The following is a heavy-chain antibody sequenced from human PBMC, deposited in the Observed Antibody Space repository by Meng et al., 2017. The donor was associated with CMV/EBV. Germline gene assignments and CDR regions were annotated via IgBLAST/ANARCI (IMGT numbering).Heavy chain of an antibody. J-gene: IGHJ4*02. CDR3: ARESGGLGDCSSTSCYTSGIDY. D-gene: IGHD2-2*02. V-gene: IGHV4-34*01. Sequence: SETLSLTCAVYGGSFSGYYWSLIRQPPGKRLEWIGEINHSGSTNYNPSLKSRVTISVDTSKNQFSLKLSSVTAADTAVYYCARESGGLGDCSSTSCYTSGIDYWGQGTLVTVSS. CDR2: INHSGST. CDR1: GGSFSGYY.